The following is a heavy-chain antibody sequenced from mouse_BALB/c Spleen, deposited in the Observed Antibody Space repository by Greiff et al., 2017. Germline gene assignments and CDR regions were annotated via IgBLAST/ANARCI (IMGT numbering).Heavy chain of an antibody. CDR3: ARSRSTMIRYAMDY. CDR2: ISYSGST. J-gene: IGHJ4*01. CDR1: GYSITSDYA. V-gene: IGHV3-2*02. Sequence: EVQLQESGPGLVKPSQSLSLTCTVTGYSITSDYAWNWIRQFPGNKLEWMGYISYSGSTSYNPSLKSRISITRDTSKNQFFLQLNSVTTEDTATYYCARSRSTMIRYAMDYWGQGTSVTVSS. D-gene: IGHD2-4*01.